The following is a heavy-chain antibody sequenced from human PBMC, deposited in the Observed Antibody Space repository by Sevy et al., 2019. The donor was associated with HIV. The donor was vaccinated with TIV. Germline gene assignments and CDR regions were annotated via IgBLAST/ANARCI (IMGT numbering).Heavy chain of an antibody. CDR2: ISADSGYS. D-gene: IGHD2-21*02. CDR1: GYPFSSYG. CDR3: ARDLGGYGGNSIDY. J-gene: IGHJ4*02. Sequence: ASVKVSCKASGYPFSSYGISWVRQAPGQGLEWMGWISADSGYSNYAQNLQGRVTMTTDTSTSTAYMELRSLRFDDTAVYYCARDLGGYGGNSIDYWGQGTLVTVSS. V-gene: IGHV1-18*01.